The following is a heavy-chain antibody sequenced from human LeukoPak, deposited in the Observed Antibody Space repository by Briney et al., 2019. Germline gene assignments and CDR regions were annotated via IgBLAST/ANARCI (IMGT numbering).Heavy chain of an antibody. CDR2: ISGSGGST. J-gene: IGHJ3*02. CDR1: GFTLSSHT. V-gene: IGHV3-23*01. D-gene: IGHD6-13*01. CDR3: AKDRGVAAAVRIGAFDI. Sequence: GGSLRLSCAASGFTLSSHTMNWVRQAPGRGLEWVSAISGSGGSTYYADSVKGRFTISRDNSKNTLYLQMNSLRAEDTAVYYCAKDRGVAAAVRIGAFDIWGQGTMVTVSS.